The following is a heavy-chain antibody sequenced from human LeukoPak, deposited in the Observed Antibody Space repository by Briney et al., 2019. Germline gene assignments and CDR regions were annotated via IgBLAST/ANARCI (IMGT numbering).Heavy chain of an antibody. CDR1: GFTFSSYS. CDR3: AEGRASSGYYSPFDY. J-gene: IGHJ4*02. V-gene: IGHV3-21*01. Sequence: PGGSLRLSCAASGFTFSSYSMNWVRQAPGKGLEWVSSISSSSSYIYYADSVKGRFTISRDNAKNSLYLQMNSLRAEDTAVYYCAEGRASSGYYSPFDYWGQGTLVTVSS. D-gene: IGHD3-22*01. CDR2: ISSSSSYI.